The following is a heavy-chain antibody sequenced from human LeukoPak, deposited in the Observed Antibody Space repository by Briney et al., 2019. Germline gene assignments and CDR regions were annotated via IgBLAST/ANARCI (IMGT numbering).Heavy chain of an antibody. CDR1: GFTFDDYA. CDR2: ISGSGGST. CDR3: AKDPSEMATIGGIFDY. Sequence: HTGGSLRLSCAASGFTFDDYAMHWVRQAPGKGLEWVSAISGSGGSTYYADSVKGRFTISRDNSKNTLYLQMNSLRAEDTAVYYCAKDPSEMATIGGIFDYWGRGTLVTVSS. D-gene: IGHD5-24*01. V-gene: IGHV3-23*01. J-gene: IGHJ4*02.